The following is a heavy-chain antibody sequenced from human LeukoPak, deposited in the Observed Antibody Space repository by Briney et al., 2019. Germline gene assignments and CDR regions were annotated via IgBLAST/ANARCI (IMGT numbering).Heavy chain of an antibody. CDR1: GFTFSSYA. V-gene: IGHV3-30*04. CDR2: ISYDGSNK. Sequence: PGGSLRLFCAASGFTFSSYAMHWVRQAPGKGLEWVAVISYDGSNKYYADSVKGRFTISRDNSKNTLYLQMNSLRAEDTAVYYCAREVDTAMAPFDYGGQGTLVTVSS. D-gene: IGHD5-18*01. J-gene: IGHJ4*02. CDR3: AREVDTAMAPFDY.